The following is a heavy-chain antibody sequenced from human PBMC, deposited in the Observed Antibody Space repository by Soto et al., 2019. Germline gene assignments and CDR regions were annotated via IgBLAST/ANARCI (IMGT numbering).Heavy chain of an antibody. D-gene: IGHD3-3*01. CDR2: ISIGGDTI. CDR3: ARDRSTIYGRVTPIDY. V-gene: IGHV3-48*02. Sequence: PGGSLRLSCAVSGFPFSPYSMNWVRQAPGKGLEWISYISIGGDTIYYADSVRGRFTVSRDNTKNSLYLQMDSLRDEDTAVYYCARDRSTIYGRVTPIDYWGQGTLVTVSS. J-gene: IGHJ4*02. CDR1: GFPFSPYS.